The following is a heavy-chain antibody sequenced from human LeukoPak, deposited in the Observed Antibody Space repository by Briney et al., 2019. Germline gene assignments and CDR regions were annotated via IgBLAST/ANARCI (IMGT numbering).Heavy chain of an antibody. Sequence: PGGSLRLSCAAPGFTFSSYWMSWVRQAPGKGLEWVANIKQDGSEKYYVDSVKGRFTISRDNAKNSLYLQMNSLRAEGTAVYYCASELRFLEWLFDPWGQGTLVTVSS. CDR1: GFTFSSYW. J-gene: IGHJ5*02. CDR3: ASELRFLEWLFDP. D-gene: IGHD3-3*01. CDR2: IKQDGSEK. V-gene: IGHV3-7*01.